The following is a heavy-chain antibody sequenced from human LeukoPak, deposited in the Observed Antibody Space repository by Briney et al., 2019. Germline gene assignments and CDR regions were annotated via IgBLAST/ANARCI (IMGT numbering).Heavy chain of an antibody. CDR3: AKDLALAGTGGGFDV. D-gene: IGHD6-19*01. Sequence: PGGSLRLSSAASGFTFTTYTINTGRQAPGKGLEWVSGISGGGDKTYYADSVNGRFTISRDNSKTTVSLQMSSLRAEDTALYYCAKDLALAGTGGGFDVWGQGTRVAVSS. V-gene: IGHV3-23*01. J-gene: IGHJ3*01. CDR2: ISGGGDKT. CDR1: GFTFTTYT.